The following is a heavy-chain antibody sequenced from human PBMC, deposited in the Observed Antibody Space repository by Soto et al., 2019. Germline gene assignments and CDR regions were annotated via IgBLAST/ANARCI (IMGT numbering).Heavy chain of an antibody. CDR3: ARGPPIAVAGTIAY. V-gene: IGHV4-34*01. D-gene: IGHD6-19*01. J-gene: IGHJ4*02. CDR2: INHSGST. Sequence: SETLSLTCAVYGGSFSGYYWSWIRQPPGKGLEWIGEINHSGSTNYNPSLKSRVTISVDTSKNQFSLKLSSVTAADTAVYYCARGPPIAVAGTIAYWGQGTLVTVSS. CDR1: GGSFSGYY.